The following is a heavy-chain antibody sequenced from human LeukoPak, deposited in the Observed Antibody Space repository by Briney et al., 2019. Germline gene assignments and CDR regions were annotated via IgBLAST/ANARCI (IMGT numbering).Heavy chain of an antibody. CDR1: DYSISSGYY. CDR2: MYYSGST. V-gene: IGHV4-38-2*02. J-gene: IGHJ5*02. Sequence: PSETLSLTCTVSDYSISSGYYWGWIRQPPGKGLEWIGSMYYSGSTYYNPSLKSRVRVSVDTSKNQFSLKLSSVTAADTAVYYCARGYSRVLGWFDPWGQGTLVTVSS. CDR3: ARGYSRVLGWFDP. D-gene: IGHD6-13*01.